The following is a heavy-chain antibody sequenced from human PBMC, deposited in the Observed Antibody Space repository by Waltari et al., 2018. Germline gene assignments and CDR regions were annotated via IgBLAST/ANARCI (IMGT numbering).Heavy chain of an antibody. CDR3: ARLPRGSVIIGAFDI. CDR1: GESIRSHF. J-gene: IGHJ3*02. D-gene: IGHD3-22*01. CDR2: MYFSGTK. V-gene: IGHV4-59*11. Sequence: VQLQESGPGLVKHSETLSLRRNVYGESIRSHFWSGIRQAPGTGLEWIGHMYFSGTKDYNPSLKSRVAISIDTSKNHFSLNLRSVTAADTAIYYCARLPRGSVIIGAFDIWGQGTQVTVSS.